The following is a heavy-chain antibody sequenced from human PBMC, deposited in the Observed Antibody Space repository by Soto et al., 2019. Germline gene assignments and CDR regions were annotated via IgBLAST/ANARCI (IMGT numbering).Heavy chain of an antibody. CDR3: TRVGGYYGDYPNFDY. V-gene: IGHV4-59*01. CDR2: IYYSGST. Sequence: SETLSLTCTVYGDSMRSFYWSWIRQPPGKGLEWIGNIYYSGSTNYSPSRKSRVTMSVDMSRNQVSLKLSSVTAADTAVYYCTRVGGYYGDYPNFDYWGQGALVTVSS. J-gene: IGHJ4*02. D-gene: IGHD4-17*01. CDR1: GDSMRSFY.